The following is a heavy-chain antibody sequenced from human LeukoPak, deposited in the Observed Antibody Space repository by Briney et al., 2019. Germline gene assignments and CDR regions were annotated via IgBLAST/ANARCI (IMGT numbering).Heavy chain of an antibody. CDR1: GFHFNSCA. Sequence: GGSLKLSLCASGFHFNSCAMNGVRPAPGKGLEWGSVFGGRGTYTHYADSVKGRFTVSRDNSKNTLYMQMNSLRAADTPVYYCAADPDHIVGATSADYWGQGTLVTVSS. CDR2: FGGRGTYT. D-gene: IGHD1-26*01. V-gene: IGHV3-23*01. CDR3: AADPDHIVGATSADY. J-gene: IGHJ4*02.